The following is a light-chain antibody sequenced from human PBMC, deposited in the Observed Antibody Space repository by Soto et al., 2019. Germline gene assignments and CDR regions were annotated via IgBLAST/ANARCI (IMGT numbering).Light chain of an antibody. V-gene: IGKV3-11*01. CDR1: QSVDSY. J-gene: IGKJ5*01. CDR3: QQRCSSPRT. CDR2: GAS. Sequence: EIVLTQSPASLSLSPGERATLSCRASQSVDSYLVWYQQKPGQAPRLLIFGASNRATGIPARFSGSGSGTDFTLTISSLQPEDFAAYYCQQRCSSPRTFGQGTRLEIK.